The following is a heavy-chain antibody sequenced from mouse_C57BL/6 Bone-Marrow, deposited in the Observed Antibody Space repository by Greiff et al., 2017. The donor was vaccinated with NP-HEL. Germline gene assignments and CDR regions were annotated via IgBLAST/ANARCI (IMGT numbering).Heavy chain of an antibody. Sequence: VQLQQSGPELVKPGASVKIPCKASGYTFTDYNMDWVKQSHGKSLEWIGDINPNNGGTNYNQQFKGKATLTVDKSSSTAYMELRSLTSEDTAVYYCARGSSYLAWFAYWGQGTLVTVSA. D-gene: IGHD1-1*01. V-gene: IGHV1-18*01. CDR2: INPNNGGT. CDR3: ARGSSYLAWFAY. J-gene: IGHJ3*01. CDR1: GYTFTDYN.